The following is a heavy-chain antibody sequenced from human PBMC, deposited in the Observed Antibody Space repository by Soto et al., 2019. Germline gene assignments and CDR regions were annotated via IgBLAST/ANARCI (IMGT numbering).Heavy chain of an antibody. CDR2: ISGSGGST. D-gene: IGHD6-13*01. J-gene: IGHJ4*02. CDR3: AKFISAAGTGY. Sequence: EVQLLDSGGGLLQPGGSLRLSCAASGFTFSDYGMGWVRQAPGRGLEWVSSISGSGGSTYYADSVKGRFTISRDNSKNTLYLQMNSLRAEDTALYYCAKFISAAGTGYWGQGTLFTVSS. CDR1: GFTFSDYG. V-gene: IGHV3-23*01.